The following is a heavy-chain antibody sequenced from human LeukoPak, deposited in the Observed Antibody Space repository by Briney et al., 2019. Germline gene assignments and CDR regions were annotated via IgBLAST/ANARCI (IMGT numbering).Heavy chain of an antibody. J-gene: IGHJ4*02. D-gene: IGHD2-15*01. CDR2: IIPIFGTA. CDR1: GGTFSSYA. CDR3: ARDITYCSGGSCG. V-gene: IGHV1-69*01. Sequence: ASVKVSCKASGGTFSSYAISWVRQAPGQGLEWTGGIIPIFGTANYAQKFQGRVTITADESTSTAYMELSSLSSEDTAVYYCARDITYCSGGSCGWGQGTLVTVSS.